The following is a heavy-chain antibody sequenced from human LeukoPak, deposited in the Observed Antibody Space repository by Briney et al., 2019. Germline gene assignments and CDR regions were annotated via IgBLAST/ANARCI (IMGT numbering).Heavy chain of an antibody. D-gene: IGHD3-10*01. Sequence: GESLKISCKGSGYSFTSYWIGWVRQMPGKGLEWMGIIHPGDSDSRYSPSFQGQVTISADKSISTAYLQWSSLKASDTAMYYCARGTRSGSYYTPFDYWGQGTLVTVSS. CDR1: GYSFTSYW. V-gene: IGHV5-51*01. CDR3: ARGTRSGSYYTPFDY. J-gene: IGHJ4*02. CDR2: IHPGDSDS.